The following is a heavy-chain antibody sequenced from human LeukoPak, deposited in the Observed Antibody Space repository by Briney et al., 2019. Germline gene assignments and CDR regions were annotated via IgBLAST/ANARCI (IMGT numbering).Heavy chain of an antibody. V-gene: IGHV3-21*01. Sequence: GGSLRLSCAASGFTFSSYSMNWVRQAPGKGLEWVSSISSSSSYIYYADSVKGRFTISRDNAKNSLYLQMNSLRAEDTAVYYCARDPGAAAGTDEYWGQGTLVTVSP. CDR1: GFTFSSYS. J-gene: IGHJ4*02. CDR3: ARDPGAAAGTDEY. D-gene: IGHD6-13*01. CDR2: ISSSSSYI.